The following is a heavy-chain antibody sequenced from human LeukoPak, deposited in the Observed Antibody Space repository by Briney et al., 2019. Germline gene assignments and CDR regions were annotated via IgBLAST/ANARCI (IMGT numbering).Heavy chain of an antibody. D-gene: IGHD3-3*01. V-gene: IGHV3-53*01. CDR1: GFTVSSNY. J-gene: IGHJ6*02. CDR2: IYSGGST. CDR3: ARTMTIFGVVISPYYYGMDV. Sequence: GGSLRLSCAASGFTVSSNYMSWVRQAPGKGLEWVSVIYSGGSTYYADSVKGRFTISRDNSKNTLYPQMNSLRAEDTAVYYCARTMTIFGVVISPYYYGMDVWGQGTTVTVSS.